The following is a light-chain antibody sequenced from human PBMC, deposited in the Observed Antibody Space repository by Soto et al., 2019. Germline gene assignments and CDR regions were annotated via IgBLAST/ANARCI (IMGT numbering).Light chain of an antibody. CDR1: QSVTSNY. CDR3: QQFSSYPLT. Sequence: EIVLTQSPGTLSLSPGERATLSCRASQSVTSNYLAWYQQKPGQAPRLLIFGASGRSTGVPDRFSGSGSGTDFTLTISRLEPEDFAVYYCQQFSSYPLTFGGGTKVEIK. J-gene: IGKJ4*01. V-gene: IGKV3-20*01. CDR2: GAS.